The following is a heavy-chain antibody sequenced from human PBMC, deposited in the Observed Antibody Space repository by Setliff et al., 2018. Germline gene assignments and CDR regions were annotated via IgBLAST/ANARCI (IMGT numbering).Heavy chain of an antibody. Sequence: SVKVSCKASGGTFSGYAFSWVRQAPGQGLEWIGGITPIFETAHYAEKFRDRVTITADKSTTTVHMELSSLTSEDTAVYFCARDSVTLGQLERRGGWHYYGMAVWGQGTTVTVSS. CDR1: GGTFSGYA. CDR3: ARDSVTLGQLERRGGWHYYGMAV. V-gene: IGHV1-69*06. J-gene: IGHJ6*02. CDR2: ITPIFETA. D-gene: IGHD1-1*01.